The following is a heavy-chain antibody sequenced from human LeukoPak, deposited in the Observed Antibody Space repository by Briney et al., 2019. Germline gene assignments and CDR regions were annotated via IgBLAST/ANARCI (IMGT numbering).Heavy chain of an antibody. V-gene: IGHV3-30*18. J-gene: IGHJ4*02. D-gene: IGHD6-19*01. CDR2: ISYDGSNK. CDR3: AKDLIAVAAYYFDY. CDR1: GFTFSSYG. Sequence: GGSLRLSCAASGFTFSSYGMHWVRQAPGKGLAWVAVISYDGSNKYYADSVKGRFTISRDNSKNTLYLQMNSLRAEDTAVYYCAKDLIAVAAYYFDYWGQGTLVTVSS.